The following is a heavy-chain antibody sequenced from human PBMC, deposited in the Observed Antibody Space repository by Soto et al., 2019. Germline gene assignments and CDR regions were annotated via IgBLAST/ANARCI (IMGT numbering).Heavy chain of an antibody. D-gene: IGHD5-12*01. CDR2: ISYDGSNK. CDR1: GFTCSSYA. V-gene: IGHV3-30-3*01. Sequence: PGGSLRLSCAASGFTCSSYAMHWVRQAPGKGLEWVAVISYDGSNKYYADSVKGRFTISRDNSKNTLYLQMNSQRAEDTAVYYCARGSGEMATITRYYFDYWGQGTLVTVSS. J-gene: IGHJ4*02. CDR3: ARGSGEMATITRYYFDY.